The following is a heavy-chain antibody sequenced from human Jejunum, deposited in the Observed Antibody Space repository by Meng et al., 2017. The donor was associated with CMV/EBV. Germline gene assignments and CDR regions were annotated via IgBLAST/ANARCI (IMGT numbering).Heavy chain of an antibody. Sequence: SVYPFTSYAVSWVRQAPGQGLEWIGWISSYNRPTNYAQKFQGRFTMTAETSTSTAYMELRSLTSDDTAVYYCARGAVYYGSGSPEAHWGQGTLVTVSS. J-gene: IGHJ4*02. CDR1: VYPFTSYA. V-gene: IGHV1-18*01. D-gene: IGHD3-10*01. CDR2: ISSYNRPT. CDR3: ARGAVYYGSGSPEAH.